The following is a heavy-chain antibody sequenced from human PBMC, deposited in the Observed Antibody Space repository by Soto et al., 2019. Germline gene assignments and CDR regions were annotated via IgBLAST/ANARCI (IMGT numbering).Heavy chain of an antibody. CDR2: IKQDGSEK. D-gene: IGHD6-19*01. J-gene: IGHJ4*02. Sequence: GGSLRLSCAAYGFTFSSYWMSWVRQAPGKGLEWVANIKQDGSEKYYVDSVKGRFTISRDNAKNSLYLQMNSLRAEDTAVYYCARIPASGSGWYYFDYWGQGTLVTVSS. V-gene: IGHV3-7*03. CDR1: GFTFSSYW. CDR3: ARIPASGSGWYYFDY.